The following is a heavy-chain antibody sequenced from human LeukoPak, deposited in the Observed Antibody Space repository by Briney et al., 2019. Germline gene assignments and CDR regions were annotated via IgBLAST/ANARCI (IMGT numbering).Heavy chain of an antibody. J-gene: IGHJ4*02. CDR2: IIPIFGTA. CDR1: GGTFSSYA. V-gene: IGHV1-69*06. CDR3: ARDPLAYCGGDCYSDDGATPHFDY. Sequence: ASVKVSCKASGGTFSSYAISWVRQAPGQGLEWMGGIIPIFGTANYAQKFQGRVTITADKSTSTAYMELSSLRSEDTAVYYCARDPLAYCGGDCYSDDGATPHFDYWGQGTLVTVSS. D-gene: IGHD2-21*02.